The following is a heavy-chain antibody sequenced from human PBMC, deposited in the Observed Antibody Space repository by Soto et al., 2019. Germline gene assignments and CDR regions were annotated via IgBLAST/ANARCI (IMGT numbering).Heavy chain of an antibody. CDR3: AKKSGVGATWYFDY. CDR1: GFTFSNYG. V-gene: IGHV3-23*01. CDR2: LPEIGTNT. D-gene: IGHD1-26*01. J-gene: IGHJ4*02. Sequence: GGSLRLSCAASGFTFSNYGMSWVRQAPGKGLEWVSALPEIGTNTYYADSVKGRLTISRDNSKNTLFLQINNLRAGDTAVYYCAKKSGVGATWYFDYWGQGTLVTVSS.